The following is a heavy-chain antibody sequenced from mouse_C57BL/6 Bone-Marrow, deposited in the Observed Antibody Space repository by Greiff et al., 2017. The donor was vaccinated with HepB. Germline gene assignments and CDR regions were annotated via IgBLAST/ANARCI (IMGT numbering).Heavy chain of an antibody. CDR2: INPNNGGT. CDR1: GYTFTDYY. D-gene: IGHD2-4*01. V-gene: IGHV1-26*01. J-gene: IGHJ4*01. Sequence: EVQLQQSGPELVKPGASVKISCKASGYTFTDYYMNWVKQSHGKSLEWIGDINPNNGGTSYNQKFKGKATLTVDKSSSTAYMELRSLTSEDSAVYYCARNYYDYDRSLYAMDYWGQGTSVTVSS. CDR3: ARNYYDYDRSLYAMDY.